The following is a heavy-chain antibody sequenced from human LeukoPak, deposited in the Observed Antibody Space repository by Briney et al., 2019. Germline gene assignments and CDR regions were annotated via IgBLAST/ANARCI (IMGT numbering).Heavy chain of an antibody. CDR3: ARDRQEGVMRVRAFQY. J-gene: IGHJ4*02. Sequence: PSETLSLTCSVSGASVSGVDYYWSWIRQPAGKGLEWIGRIYGGVSSQRNPSHQYNPSLMSRLTISADTSRNQFSLNLNSVTAADTAIYYCARDRQEGVMRVRAFQYWGQGIPVTVSS. CDR1: GASVSGVDYY. D-gene: IGHD3-22*01. CDR2: IYGGVSSQRNPSH. V-gene: IGHV4-61*02.